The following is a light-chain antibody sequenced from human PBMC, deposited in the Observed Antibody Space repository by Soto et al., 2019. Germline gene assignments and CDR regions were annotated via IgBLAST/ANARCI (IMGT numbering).Light chain of an antibody. CDR3: ETWYSNTHKV. CDR1: SGHSTYI. V-gene: IGLV4-60*02. J-gene: IGLJ3*02. CDR2: LDRSGSY. Sequence: QLVLTQSSSASASLGSSVKLTCILSSGHSTYIIAWHQQQPGKAPRFLMTLDRSGSYNRGSGVPDRFSGSSSGADRYLAISTLQFEDEGDYYCETWYSNTHKVFGGGTKLTVL.